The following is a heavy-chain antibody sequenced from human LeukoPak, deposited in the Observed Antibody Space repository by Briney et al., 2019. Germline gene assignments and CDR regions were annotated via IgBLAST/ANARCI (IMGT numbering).Heavy chain of an antibody. CDR3: ARHLTGSSVCIEY. Sequence: PSETLSLTCTVSDGSISNYYWSWIRQPPGKGLEWIGYIYTSGSTNYNPSLKSRVTISVDTSKNQFSPKLSSVTAADTAVYYCARHLTGSSVCIEYWGQGTLVTVSS. CDR2: IYTSGST. CDR1: DGSISNYY. V-gene: IGHV4-4*09. J-gene: IGHJ4*02. D-gene: IGHD2-8*02.